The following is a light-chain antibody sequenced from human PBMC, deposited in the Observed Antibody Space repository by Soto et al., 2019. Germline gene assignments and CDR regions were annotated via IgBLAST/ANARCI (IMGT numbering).Light chain of an antibody. CDR3: QVWDSSSDRDVV. V-gene: IGLV3-21*04. CDR1: NIGSKS. CDR2: YDS. J-gene: IGLJ2*01. Sequence: SYELTQPPSVSVAPGKTARITCGGNNIGSKSVPWYQQKPGQAPVLVIYYDSDRPSGIPERFSGSNSGNTAILTISRVEAGDEADYYCQVWDSSSDRDVVFGGGTKHTVL.